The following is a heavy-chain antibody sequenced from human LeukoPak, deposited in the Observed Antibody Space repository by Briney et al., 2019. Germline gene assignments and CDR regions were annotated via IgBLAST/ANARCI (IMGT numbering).Heavy chain of an antibody. D-gene: IGHD3-22*01. J-gene: IGHJ4*02. V-gene: IGHV4-30-2*01. Sequence: SETLSLTCTVSGGSFSSGGYYWSWIRQPPGRGLGWIGYIYHSGSTYYNPSLKSRVTISVDRSKNQFSLKLSSVTAADTAVYYCAREILPLSYDSSGYYFDYWGQGTLVTVSS. CDR3: AREILPLSYDSSGYYFDY. CDR2: IYHSGST. CDR1: GGSFSSGGYY.